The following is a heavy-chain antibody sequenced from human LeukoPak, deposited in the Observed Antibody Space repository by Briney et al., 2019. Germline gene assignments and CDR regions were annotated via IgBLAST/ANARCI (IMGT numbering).Heavy chain of an antibody. CDR1: RLPVCRYR. Sequence: GRPLTLSCGPSRLPVCRYRMQWVRQPRGRGRGGGAVIWYDGSNKYFAPSVKGRFTISKDNSKTTLYLQMNSVRAEDTAVYYCARGITGTTGFYYWGQGTLVTVSS. D-gene: IGHD1/OR15-1a*01. J-gene: IGHJ4*02. CDR2: IWYDGSNK. V-gene: IGHV3-33*01. CDR3: ARGITGTTGFYY.